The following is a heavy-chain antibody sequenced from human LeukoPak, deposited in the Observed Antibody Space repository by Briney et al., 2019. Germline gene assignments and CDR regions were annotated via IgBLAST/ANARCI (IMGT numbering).Heavy chain of an antibody. D-gene: IGHD6-19*01. CDR1: GGTFSSYA. J-gene: IGHJ4*02. V-gene: IGHV1-69*04. CDR2: IIPILGIA. CDR3: ARSPYSSGWYVDY. Sequence: PEASVKVSCKASGGTFSSYAISWVRQAPGQGLEWMGRIIPILGIANYAQKFQGRVTITADKSTSTAYMELSSLRSEDTAVYYCARSPYSSGWYVDYWGQGTLVTVSS.